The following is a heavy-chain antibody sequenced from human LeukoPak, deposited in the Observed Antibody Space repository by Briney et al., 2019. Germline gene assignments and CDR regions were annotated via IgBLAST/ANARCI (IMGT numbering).Heavy chain of an antibody. V-gene: IGHV1-8*01. CDR2: MNPNSGNT. J-gene: IGHJ5*02. CDR1: GYTFTSYD. Sequence: ASVKVSCKASGYTFTSYDINWVRQATGQGLEWMGWMNPNSGNTGYAQKFQGRVTMTRNTSISTAYMELSSLRSEDTAVYYCARGGPSVVVVAANWFDPWGQGTLVTVSS. D-gene: IGHD2-15*01. CDR3: ARGGPSVVVVAANWFDP.